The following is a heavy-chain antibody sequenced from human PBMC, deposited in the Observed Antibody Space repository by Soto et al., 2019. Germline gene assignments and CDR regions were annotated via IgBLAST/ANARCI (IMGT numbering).Heavy chain of an antibody. J-gene: IGHJ4*02. D-gene: IGHD3-22*01. Sequence: PSETLSLTCTVSGGSISSGDYYWSWIRQPPGKGLEWIGYIYYSGSTYYNPSLKSRVTISVDTSKNHFSLKLSSVTAADTAVYYCAREMALYYYDSSGYYFDYWGQGTLVTVSS. CDR1: GGSISSGDYY. CDR3: AREMALYYYDSSGYYFDY. V-gene: IGHV4-30-4*01. CDR2: IYYSGST.